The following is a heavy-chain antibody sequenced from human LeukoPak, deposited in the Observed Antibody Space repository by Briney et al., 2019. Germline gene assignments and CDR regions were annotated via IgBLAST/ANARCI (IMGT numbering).Heavy chain of an antibody. CDR1: GGSFSGYY. V-gene: IGHV4-31*11. Sequence: SETLSLTCAVYGGSFSGYYWSWIRQHPGKGLEWIGYIYYSGSTYYNPSLKSRVTISVDTSKNQFSLKLSSVTAADTAVYYCASTTLHYFDYWGQGTLVTVSS. J-gene: IGHJ4*02. D-gene: IGHD4-17*01. CDR3: ASTTLHYFDY. CDR2: IYYSGST.